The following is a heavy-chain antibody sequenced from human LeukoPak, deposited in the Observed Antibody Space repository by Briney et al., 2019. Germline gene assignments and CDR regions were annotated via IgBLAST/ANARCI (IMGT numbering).Heavy chain of an antibody. V-gene: IGHV4-39*07. CDR1: GGSISSSSYY. D-gene: IGHD1-1*01. CDR3: ARANAREERMDFDY. CDR2: IYYSGST. J-gene: IGHJ4*02. Sequence: SETLSLTCTVSGGSISSSSYYWGWIRQPPGKGLEWIGSIYYSGSTYYNPSLKSRVTISVDTSKNQFSLKLSSVTAADTAVYYCARANAREERMDFDYWGQGTLVTVSS.